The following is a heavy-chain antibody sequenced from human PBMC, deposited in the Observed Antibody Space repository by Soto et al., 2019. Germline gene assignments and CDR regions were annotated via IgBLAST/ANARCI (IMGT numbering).Heavy chain of an antibody. J-gene: IGHJ4*02. CDR3: ARGLNGYLHYFDY. CDR1: GYTFTSYA. Sequence: QVQLVQSGAEVKKPGASVQVSCKASGYTFTSYAMHWVRQAPGQRLEWMGWINAGNGNTKYSQKFQGRVTITRDTSASTAYMELSSLRSEDTAVYYCARGLNGYLHYFDYWGQVTLVTVSS. CDR2: INAGNGNT. V-gene: IGHV1-3*01. D-gene: IGHD5-18*01.